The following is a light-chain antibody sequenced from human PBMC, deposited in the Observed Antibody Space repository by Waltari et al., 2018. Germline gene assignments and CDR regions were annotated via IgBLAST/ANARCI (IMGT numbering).Light chain of an antibody. J-gene: IGLJ1*01. CDR1: NHDVGSQG. CDR2: RNN. V-gene: IGLV10-54*04. Sequence: AGLTQPPSVSKALRQTATLTCTGTNHDVGSQGAAWLQQHQGHPPQLLSYRNNNRPSGISERFSTSRSGNTASLTISGLQPEDEADYYCASWDGSLGGYVFGTGTKVTVL. CDR3: ASWDGSLGGYV.